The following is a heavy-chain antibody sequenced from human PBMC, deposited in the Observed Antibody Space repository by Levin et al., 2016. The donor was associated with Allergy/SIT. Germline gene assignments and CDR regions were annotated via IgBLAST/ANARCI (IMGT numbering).Heavy chain of an antibody. Sequence: GESLKISCAASGFTFSSFGMHWVRQAPGKGLEWVAVISYDGSNKYYGDSVKGRFTISRDNSKKTLYLQMNSLRAEDTAVYYCARGTGTRGTGFDYWGQGTLVTVSS. CDR3: ARGTGTRGTGFDY. J-gene: IGHJ4*02. D-gene: IGHD1-7*01. CDR2: ISYDGSNK. V-gene: IGHV3-30*03. CDR1: GFTFSSFG.